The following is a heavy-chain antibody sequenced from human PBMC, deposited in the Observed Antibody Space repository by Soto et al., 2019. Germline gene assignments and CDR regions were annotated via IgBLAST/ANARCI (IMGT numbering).Heavy chain of an antibody. V-gene: IGHV3-11*03. Sequence: GGSLRLSCAAPGFSFGDSYMSWIRQSAGKGLEWLSYISGGSSYTKYAESVKGRFTISRDNARRSLFLQVNGLRADDTAIYYCAKTRVADSGYYFDHWGQGTMVTVSS. D-gene: IGHD3-10*01. J-gene: IGHJ4*02. CDR1: GFSFGDSY. CDR2: ISGGSSYT. CDR3: AKTRVADSGYYFDH.